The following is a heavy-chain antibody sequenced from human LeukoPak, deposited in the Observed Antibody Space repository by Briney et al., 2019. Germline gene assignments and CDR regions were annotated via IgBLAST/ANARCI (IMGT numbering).Heavy chain of an antibody. Sequence: PGGSLRLSSAASGFTFNYYWLTWVRQAPGKGLEWVANIQQDGSEKYYVDSVKGRFIISRDNAKNSLYLQMNSLRAEDTAVYYCARVRKLRTRGVMDPLDYWGQGTLVTVSS. V-gene: IGHV3-7*01. D-gene: IGHD3-10*01. CDR1: GFTFNYYW. J-gene: IGHJ4*02. CDR2: IQQDGSEK. CDR3: ARVRKLRTRGVMDPLDY.